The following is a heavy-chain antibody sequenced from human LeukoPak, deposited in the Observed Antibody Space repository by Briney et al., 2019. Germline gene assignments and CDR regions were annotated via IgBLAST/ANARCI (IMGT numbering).Heavy chain of an antibody. CDR3: AKDVYNWNFYFDY. V-gene: IGHV3-23*01. CDR1: GFTFSSYA. CDR2: ISASGYST. Sequence: GGSLRLSCAASGFTFSSYAMSWVRQAPGKGLEWVSAISASGYSTYYADSVKGRFTISRDNSKKTQYLQMNSLRAEDTAIFYCAKDVYNWNFYFDYWGQGTLVTVSS. D-gene: IGHD1-7*01. J-gene: IGHJ4*02.